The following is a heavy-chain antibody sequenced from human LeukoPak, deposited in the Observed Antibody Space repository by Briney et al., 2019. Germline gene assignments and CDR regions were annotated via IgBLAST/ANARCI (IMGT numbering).Heavy chain of an antibody. CDR1: GGSISSSSYY. CDR3: AREQRDCSSTSCQLDY. V-gene: IGHV4-39*07. J-gene: IGHJ4*02. D-gene: IGHD2-2*01. CDR2: IYYSGST. Sequence: PSETLSLTCTVSGGSISSSSYYWGWIRQPPGKGLEWIGSIYYSGSTYYNPSLKSRVTISVDTSKNQFSLKLSSVTAADTAVYYCAREQRDCSSTSCQLDYWGQGTLVTVSS.